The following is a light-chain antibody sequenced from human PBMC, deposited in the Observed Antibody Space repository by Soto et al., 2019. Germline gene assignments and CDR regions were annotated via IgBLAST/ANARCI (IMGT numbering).Light chain of an antibody. CDR2: GVS. J-gene: IGLJ1*01. CDR1: SSDVGAYKY. V-gene: IGLV2-14*03. Sequence: QSALTQPASVSGSPGQSITISWTGTSSDVGAYKYVSWYQQHPGKVPKLIIYGVSNRPSGVSNRFSGSKSGNTAFLTISGLQPEDEADYYCSSFTGTTTLDVFGTGTKLTVL. CDR3: SSFTGTTTLDV.